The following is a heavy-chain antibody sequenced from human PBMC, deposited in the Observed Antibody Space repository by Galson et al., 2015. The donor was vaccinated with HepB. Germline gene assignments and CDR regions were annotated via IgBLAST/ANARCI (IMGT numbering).Heavy chain of an antibody. CDR3: AHRRYYNGIWNWGDFDY. J-gene: IGHJ4*02. V-gene: IGHV2-5*02. CDR2: IYWDDDK. Sequence: PALVKPTQTLTLTCTFSGFSLSTSQVGVGWIRRPPGKALEWLALIYWDDDKRYSPSLRSRLTITKDTSKNQVVLTMTIMDPVDTATYYCAHRRYYNGIWNWGDFDYWGQGTLVTVSS. D-gene: IGHD1-7*01. CDR1: GFSLSTSQVG.